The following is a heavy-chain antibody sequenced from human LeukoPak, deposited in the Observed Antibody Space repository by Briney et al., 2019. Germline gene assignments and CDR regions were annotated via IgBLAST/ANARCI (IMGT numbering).Heavy chain of an antibody. Sequence: SETLSLTCTVSGGSVSSGSYYWIWIRQPPGKGLEWIGYIYYSGSTNYNPSLKSRVTISVDTSKNQFSLKLSSVTAADTAVYYCARVRDSSGWYGGDYWGQGTLVTVSS. V-gene: IGHV4-61*01. D-gene: IGHD6-19*01. CDR3: ARVRDSSGWYGGDY. CDR1: GGSVSSGSYY. CDR2: IYYSGST. J-gene: IGHJ4*02.